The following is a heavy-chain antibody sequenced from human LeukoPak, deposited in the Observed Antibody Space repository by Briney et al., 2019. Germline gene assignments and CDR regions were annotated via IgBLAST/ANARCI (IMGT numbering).Heavy chain of an antibody. CDR3: ASSTVNYYGMDV. CDR1: GGSFSGYY. J-gene: IGHJ6*02. D-gene: IGHD4-17*01. Sequence: SETPSLTCAVYGGSFSGYYWSWIRQPPGKGLEWIGEINHSGSTNYNPSLKSRVTISVDTSKNQFSLKLSSVTAADTAVYYCASSTVNYYGMDVWGQGTTVTVSS. CDR2: INHSGST. V-gene: IGHV4-34*01.